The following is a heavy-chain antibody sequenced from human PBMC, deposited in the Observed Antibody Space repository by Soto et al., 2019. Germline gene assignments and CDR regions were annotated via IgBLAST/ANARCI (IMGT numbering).Heavy chain of an antibody. CDR1: GGSISSYY. D-gene: IGHD2-21*01. V-gene: IGHV4-30-4*01. J-gene: IGHJ5*02. CDR2: IYYSGST. CDR3: ARVILLVPPPMGSIDP. Sequence: SETLSITCTVSGGSISSYYWSWIRQPPGKGLEWIGYIYYSGSTYYNPSLKSRVTISVDTSKNQFSLKLSSVTAADTAVYYCARVILLVPPPMGSIDPRGQGTLGTLSS.